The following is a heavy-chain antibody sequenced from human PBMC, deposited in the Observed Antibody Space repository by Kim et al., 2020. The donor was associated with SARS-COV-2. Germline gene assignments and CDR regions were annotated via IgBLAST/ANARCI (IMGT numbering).Heavy chain of an antibody. V-gene: IGHV3-11*04. CDR3: ARAPRITMVRGVYGDY. D-gene: IGHD3-10*01. Sequence: VKGRFTSSRDNAKNSLYLQMNSLRAEDTAVYYCARAPRITMVRGVYGDYWGQGTLVTVSS. J-gene: IGHJ4*02.